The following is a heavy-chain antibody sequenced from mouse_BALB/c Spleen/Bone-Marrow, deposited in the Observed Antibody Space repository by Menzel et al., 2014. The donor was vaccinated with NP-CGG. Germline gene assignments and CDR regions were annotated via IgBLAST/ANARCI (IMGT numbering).Heavy chain of an antibody. V-gene: IGHV3-8*02. CDR1: GDSITSGY. Sequence: DVQLQESGPSLVKPSQTLSLTCSVTGDSITSGYWNWIRNFPGNKLEYMGYISYSGSTYYNPSLKSRISITRDTSKNQYYRQLNSVTTEDTATYYCAGYEGPSRAMDYWGQGTSVTVSS. CDR3: AGYEGPSRAMDY. J-gene: IGHJ4*01. CDR2: ISYSGST.